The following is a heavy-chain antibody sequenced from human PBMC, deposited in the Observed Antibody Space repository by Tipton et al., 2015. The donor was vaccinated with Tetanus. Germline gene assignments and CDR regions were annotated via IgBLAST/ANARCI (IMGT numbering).Heavy chain of an antibody. D-gene: IGHD3-3*01. CDR1: GGSISSYY. J-gene: IGHJ6*02. V-gene: IGHV4-59*01. CDR3: ARDRSITIFGVVPINYYYGMDV. Sequence: TLSLTCTLSGGSISSYYWSWIRQPPGKGLDWIGYINYSGSTDYNPSLKSRVTISVDTSKNQFSLKLSSVTAADTAVHYCARDRSITIFGVVPINYYYGMDVWGQGTTVTVSS. CDR2: INYSGST.